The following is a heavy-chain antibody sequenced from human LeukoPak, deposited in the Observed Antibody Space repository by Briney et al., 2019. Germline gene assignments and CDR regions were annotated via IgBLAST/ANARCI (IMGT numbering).Heavy chain of an antibody. J-gene: IGHJ5*02. V-gene: IGHV1-69*05. CDR2: IIPIFGTA. Sequence: AVKVSFKASGGTFTSYAISWVRQAPGQGLEWMGGIIPIFGTANYAQKFQGRVTITTDESTSTAYMELSSLRSEDTAVYYCARRLRWGNWFDPWGQGTLVTVSS. CDR3: ARRLRWGNWFDP. D-gene: IGHD3-16*01. CDR1: GGTFTSYA.